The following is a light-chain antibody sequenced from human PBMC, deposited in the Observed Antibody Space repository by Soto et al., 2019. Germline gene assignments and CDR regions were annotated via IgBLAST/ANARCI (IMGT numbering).Light chain of an antibody. V-gene: IGKV1-39*01. CDR1: QRISTY. CDR2: TAS. CDR3: QQHYNTPWT. Sequence: DIQLTQAPSSLSASVGDRITITCRASQRISTYLNWYQQKPGKAPELVIYTASSLESGVPSRFSGSGSGTHLTLTIHSLQPEDLATYYCQQHYNTPWTFGQGTKVEIK. J-gene: IGKJ1*01.